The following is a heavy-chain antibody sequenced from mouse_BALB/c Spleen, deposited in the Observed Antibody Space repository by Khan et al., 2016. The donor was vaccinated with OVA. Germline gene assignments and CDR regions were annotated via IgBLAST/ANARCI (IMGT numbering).Heavy chain of an antibody. D-gene: IGHD2-3*01. CDR3: ARWFDGYSSLYAMDY. J-gene: IGHJ4*01. CDR1: GFSLTSYG. V-gene: IGHV2-6*02. CDR2: IWSDGST. Sequence: QVQLKESGPSLVAPSQSLSITFTVSGFSLTSYGVHWVRQPPGKGLEWLVVIWSDGSTNYNSVLKSRLSISKDNSKSQVFLKMNSLQTDDTAIYYCARWFDGYSSLYAMDYRGQGTSVTVSS.